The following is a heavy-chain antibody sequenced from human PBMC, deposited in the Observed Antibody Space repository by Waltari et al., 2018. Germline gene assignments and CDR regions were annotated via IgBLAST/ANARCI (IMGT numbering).Heavy chain of an antibody. Sequence: EVQLVESGGGLVQPGGSLRLSCAASGFTFSSYWMHWVRQAPGKGLVWVSRINRDGSSTSYADSVKGRFTISRDNAKNTLYLQMNSLRAEDTAVYYCARASFYGDRVYFDYWGQGTLVTVSS. CDR2: INRDGSST. CDR3: ARASFYGDRVYFDY. D-gene: IGHD4-17*01. CDR1: GFTFSSYW. J-gene: IGHJ4*02. V-gene: IGHV3-74*01.